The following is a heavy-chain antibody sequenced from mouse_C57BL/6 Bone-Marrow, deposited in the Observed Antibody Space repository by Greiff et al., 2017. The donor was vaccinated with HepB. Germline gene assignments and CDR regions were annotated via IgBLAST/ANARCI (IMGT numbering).Heavy chain of an antibody. J-gene: IGHJ3*01. CDR2: IHPNSGST. D-gene: IGHD2-3*01. CDR1: GYTFTSYW. CDR3: ARIYDGYYSAWFAY. V-gene: IGHV1-64*01. Sequence: QVQLKQPGAELVKPGASVKLSCKASGYTFTSYWMHWVKQRPGQGLEWIGMIHPNSGSTNYNEKFKSKATLTVDKSSSTAYMQLSSLTSEDSAVYYCARIYDGYYSAWFAYWGQGTLVTVSA.